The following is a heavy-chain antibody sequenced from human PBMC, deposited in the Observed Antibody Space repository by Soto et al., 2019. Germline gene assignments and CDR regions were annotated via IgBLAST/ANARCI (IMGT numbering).Heavy chain of an antibody. CDR3: ARVHSEALSYYDFWSGYYLRADLDV. J-gene: IGHJ6*02. CDR2: IYYSGST. D-gene: IGHD3-3*01. CDR1: GGSISSYY. V-gene: IGHV4-59*01. Sequence: TLSLTCTVSGGSISSYYWSWIRQPPGKGLEWIGYIYYSGSTNYNPSLKSRVTISVDTSKNQFSLKLSSVTAADTAVYYCARVHSEALSYYDFWSGYYLRADLDVWGQGTTVTVS.